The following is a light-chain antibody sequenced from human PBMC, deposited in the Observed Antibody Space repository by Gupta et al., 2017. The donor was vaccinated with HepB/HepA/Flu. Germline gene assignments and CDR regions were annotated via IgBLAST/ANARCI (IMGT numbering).Light chain of an antibody. V-gene: IGKV3-20*01. CDR2: GAS. CDR1: QSVSSSY. CDR3: QHYGGSPWT. J-gene: IGKJ1*01. Sequence: ENVLTQSPATLSLSPGERATLSCRASQSVSSSYLALYQQKPGQSPRLLIYGASSGSTGIPDRFSGRCSGTDFTLTISILDPEDFAVYYCQHYGGSPWTFGQGTKVEIK.